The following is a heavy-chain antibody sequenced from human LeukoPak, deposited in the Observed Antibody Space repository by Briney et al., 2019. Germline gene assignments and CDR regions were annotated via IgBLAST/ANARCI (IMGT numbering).Heavy chain of an antibody. CDR3: AGGGDSGSWYACFDP. V-gene: IGHV4-59*01. D-gene: IGHD6-13*01. CDR1: GGSINSYY. Sequence: SETLSLTGTVSGGSINSYYWSWIRQPPGKGLEWIGYIYHSGSTNYNPSLKSRVTISADTSKNQFSLKLSSVTAADTAVYYCAGGGDSGSWYACFDPWGQGTLVTVSS. J-gene: IGHJ5*02. CDR2: IYHSGST.